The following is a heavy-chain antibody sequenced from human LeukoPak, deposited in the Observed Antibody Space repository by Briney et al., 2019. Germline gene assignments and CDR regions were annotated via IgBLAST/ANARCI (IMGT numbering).Heavy chain of an antibody. D-gene: IGHD3-9*01. J-gene: IGHJ4*02. CDR3: ARDLDWILFDY. CDR1: GFTFSTYW. Sequence: GGSLRLSCAASGFTFSTYWVHWVRQAPGKGLVWVARIRPEGTTTAYADSVKGRFTISRDNAKNTLFLQMNSLSAEDTAVYYCARDLDWILFDYWGQGTLVTVSS. CDR2: IRPEGTTT. V-gene: IGHV3-74*03.